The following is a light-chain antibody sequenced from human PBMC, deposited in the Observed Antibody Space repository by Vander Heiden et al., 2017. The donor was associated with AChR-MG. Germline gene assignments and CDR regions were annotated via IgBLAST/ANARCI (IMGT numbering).Light chain of an antibody. CDR2: SNN. CDR3: AAWHDSLNGQV. J-gene: IGLJ3*02. Sequence: QSVPTQPPPASGTPGHRVTISCSGSSANIGKNTVNWYQQHPGTAPKLLIFSNNRRPSGVPDRFFGSKSGSSASLAISGLQSEDEADYFCAAWHDSLNGQVFGGGTKLTVL. V-gene: IGLV1-44*01. CDR1: SANIGKNT.